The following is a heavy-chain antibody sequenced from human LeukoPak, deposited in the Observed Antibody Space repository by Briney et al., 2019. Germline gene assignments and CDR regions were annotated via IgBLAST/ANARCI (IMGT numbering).Heavy chain of an antibody. Sequence: PGGSLRLSCTASGFTFSSYGMHWVRQAPGKGLEWVSAISGSGGSTYYADSVKGRFTISRDNSKNTLYLQMNSLRAEDTAVYYCAKDQSYCGGDCYVYFDYWGQGTLVTVSS. D-gene: IGHD2-21*02. V-gene: IGHV3-23*01. CDR3: AKDQSYCGGDCYVYFDY. J-gene: IGHJ4*02. CDR1: GFTFSSYG. CDR2: ISGSGGST.